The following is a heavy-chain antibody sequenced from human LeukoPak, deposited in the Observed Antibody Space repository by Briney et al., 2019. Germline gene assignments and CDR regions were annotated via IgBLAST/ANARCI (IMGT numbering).Heavy chain of an antibody. Sequence: GGSLRLSCAASGFTFSNAYMNWVRQAPGKGLEWVSSISSSSSYIYYADSVKGRFTISRDNAKNSLYLQMNSLRAEDTAVYYCARDRSTGYTGDWGQGTLVTVSS. V-gene: IGHV3-21*01. CDR1: GFTFSNAY. CDR3: ARDRSTGYTGD. CDR2: ISSSSSYI. D-gene: IGHD6-13*01. J-gene: IGHJ4*02.